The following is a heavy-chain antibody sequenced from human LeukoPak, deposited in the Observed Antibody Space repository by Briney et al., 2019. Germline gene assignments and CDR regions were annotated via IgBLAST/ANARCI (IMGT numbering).Heavy chain of an antibody. Sequence: PGGSLRLSCAASGFTFSDYYMSWIRQAPGKGLEWVSYISSSGSTIYYADSVKGRSTISRDNAKNSLYLQMNSLRAEDTAVYYCARSPQKYYDFWSGYSEFDYWGQGTLVTVSS. CDR2: ISSSGSTI. V-gene: IGHV3-11*01. D-gene: IGHD3-3*01. CDR1: GFTFSDYY. CDR3: ARSPQKYYDFWSGYSEFDY. J-gene: IGHJ4*02.